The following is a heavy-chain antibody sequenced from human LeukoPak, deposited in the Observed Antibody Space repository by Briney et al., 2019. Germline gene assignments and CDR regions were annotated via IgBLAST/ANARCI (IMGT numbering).Heavy chain of an antibody. CDR1: GFTFSDYY. J-gene: IGHJ3*02. CDR3: ARDQMIVVVQMSSEAFDI. Sequence: GGSLRLSCAASGFTFSDYYMSWIRQAPGKGLEWVSYISSSGSTIYYADSVKGRFTISRDNAKNSLYLQMNSLRAEDTAVYYCARDQMIVVVQMSSEAFDIWGQGTMVTVSS. CDR2: ISSSGSTI. V-gene: IGHV3-11*04. D-gene: IGHD3-22*01.